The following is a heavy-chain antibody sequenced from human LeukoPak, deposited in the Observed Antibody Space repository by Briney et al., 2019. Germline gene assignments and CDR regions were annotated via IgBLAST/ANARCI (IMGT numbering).Heavy chain of an antibody. V-gene: IGHV3-23*01. J-gene: IGHJ4*02. CDR2: ISGSGSNT. Sequence: GGSLRLSCAASGFTFSSYGMSWVRQAPGKGLEWVSTISGSGSNTYYADSVKGRFTISRDNSKNTLYLQMNSLRAEDTAVYYCAKGGYGDPRAPYYFDYWGQGTLVTVSS. CDR1: GFTFSSYG. D-gene: IGHD4-17*01. CDR3: AKGGYGDPRAPYYFDY.